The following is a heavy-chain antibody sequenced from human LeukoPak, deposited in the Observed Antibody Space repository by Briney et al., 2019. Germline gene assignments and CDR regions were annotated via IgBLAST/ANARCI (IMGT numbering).Heavy chain of an antibody. V-gene: IGHV3-30*03. CDR1: GFTFSSYG. CDR2: ISYDGSNK. J-gene: IGHJ4*02. Sequence: PGRSLRLSCAASGFTFSSYGMHWVRQAPGKGLEWVAVISYDGSNKYYADSVKGRFTISRDNSKNTLYLQMNSLRAEDTAVYYCARDRSNADYDLDYWGQGTLVTVSS. D-gene: IGHD4-17*01. CDR3: ARDRSNADYDLDY.